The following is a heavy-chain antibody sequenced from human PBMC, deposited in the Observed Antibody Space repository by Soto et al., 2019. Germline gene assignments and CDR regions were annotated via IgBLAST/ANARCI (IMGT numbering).Heavy chain of an antibody. CDR1: VSATPGSG. Sequence: APVPVSRLPSVSATPGSGSGRLRQAPGQGLEWMGWIRAYNGNTNYAQKLQGRVTMTTDTSTSTAYMELRSLRSDDTAVYYCARDGYYYDSSGYVNWYFDLRGRGTLVTVSS. D-gene: IGHD3-22*01. V-gene: IGHV1-18*01. J-gene: IGHJ2*01. CDR2: IRAYNGNT. CDR3: ARDGYYYDSSGYVNWYFDL.